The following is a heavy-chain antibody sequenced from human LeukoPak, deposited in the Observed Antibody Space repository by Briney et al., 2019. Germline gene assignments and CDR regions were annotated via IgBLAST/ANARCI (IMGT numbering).Heavy chain of an antibody. Sequence: PGGSLRLSCAASGFTFSNFAMNWVRQAPGKGLEWVSTISGSGGSTYYADSVKDRFTISRDNAKNSLYLQMNSLRAEDTAVYYCARDPAGMDVWGQGTAVTVSS. CDR1: GFTFSNFA. V-gene: IGHV3-23*01. J-gene: IGHJ6*02. CDR2: ISGSGGST. CDR3: ARDPAGMDV.